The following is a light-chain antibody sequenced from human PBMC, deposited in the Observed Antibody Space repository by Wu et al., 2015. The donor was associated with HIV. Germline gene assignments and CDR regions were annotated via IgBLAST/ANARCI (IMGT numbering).Light chain of an antibody. CDR1: QSVSSSY. J-gene: IGKJ2*01. V-gene: IGKV3-20*01. CDR2: GAS. CDR3: QQYGSSPYT. Sequence: EIVLTQSPGTLSLSPGERATLSCRASQSVSSSYLAWYQQKPGQAPRLLIYGASSRATGIPDRFSGSGSGTDFTLTISSLEPEDFVVYYCQQYGSSPYTFGQGTKLEIK.